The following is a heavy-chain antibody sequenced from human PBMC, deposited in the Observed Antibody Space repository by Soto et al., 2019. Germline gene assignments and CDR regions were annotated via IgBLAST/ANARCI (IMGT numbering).Heavy chain of an antibody. D-gene: IGHD3-3*01. J-gene: IGHJ4*02. CDR2: IYSGRST. CDR1: GFTVSSNY. Sequence: EVQLVESGGGWIQPGGSLRLSCAASGFTVSSNYMSWVRQAPGKWLECVSMIYSGRSTYYPDPVKGGFTISRDNSKNTLYLQMKSLSAENTAVYYCARGGFLDPYYFDYWGQGTLVTVS. CDR3: ARGGFLDPYYFDY. V-gene: IGHV3-53*01.